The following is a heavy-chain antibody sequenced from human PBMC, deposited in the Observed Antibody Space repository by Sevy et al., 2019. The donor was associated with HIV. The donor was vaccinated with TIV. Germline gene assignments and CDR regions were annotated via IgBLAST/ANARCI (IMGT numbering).Heavy chain of an antibody. CDR2: ISNSGGTT. V-gene: IGHV3-11*04. CDR1: GFTFSDYD. CDR3: ARITGWRFDY. Sequence: GGSLRLSCAASGFTFSDYDMSWIRQAPGKGLEWVSYISNSGGTTYYADSVKGRFTISRDNAKNSLYLQMNSLRAEDTAVYYCARITGWRFDYWGQGTLVTVSS. D-gene: IGHD6-19*01. J-gene: IGHJ4*02.